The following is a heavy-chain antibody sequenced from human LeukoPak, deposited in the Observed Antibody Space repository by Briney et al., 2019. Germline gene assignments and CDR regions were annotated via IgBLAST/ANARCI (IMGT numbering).Heavy chain of an antibody. J-gene: IGHJ6*03. Sequence: ASVKVSCKASGYTFTSYGISWVRQAPGQGLEWMGWISAYNGNTNYAQKLQGRVTMTTDTSTSTAYMEPRSLRSDDTAVYYCARDPFDIVVVPAASKSYYMDVWGKGTTVTVSS. D-gene: IGHD2-2*01. V-gene: IGHV1-18*01. CDR2: ISAYNGNT. CDR3: ARDPFDIVVVPAASKSYYMDV. CDR1: GYTFTSYG.